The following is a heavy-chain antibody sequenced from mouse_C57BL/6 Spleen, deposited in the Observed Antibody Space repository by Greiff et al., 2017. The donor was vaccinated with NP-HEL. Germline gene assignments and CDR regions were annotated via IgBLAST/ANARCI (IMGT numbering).Heavy chain of an antibody. CDR3: ARTYYYGSSSSFAY. D-gene: IGHD1-1*01. V-gene: IGHV1-50*01. CDR1: GYTFTSYW. Sequence: QVQLKQPGAELVKPGASVKLSCKASGYTFTSYWMQWVKQRPGQGLEWIGEIDPSDSYTNYNQKFKGKATLTVDTSSSTAYMQLSSLTSEDSAVYYCARTYYYGSSSSFAYWGQGTLVTVSA. CDR2: IDPSDSYT. J-gene: IGHJ3*01.